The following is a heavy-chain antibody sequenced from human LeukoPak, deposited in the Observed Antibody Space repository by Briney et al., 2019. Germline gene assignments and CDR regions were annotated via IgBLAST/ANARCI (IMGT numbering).Heavy chain of an antibody. Sequence: QPGGSLRLSCAASGFTFSSYWMSWVRQAPGKGLEWVANIKQDGSEKYYVDSVKGRFTISRDNAKNSLYLQMNSLRAEDTAVYYCARGHIIAAAGTQFDYWGQGTLVTVSS. J-gene: IGHJ4*02. V-gene: IGHV3-7*01. CDR2: IKQDGSEK. CDR3: ARGHIIAAAGTQFDY. D-gene: IGHD6-13*01. CDR1: GFTFSSYW.